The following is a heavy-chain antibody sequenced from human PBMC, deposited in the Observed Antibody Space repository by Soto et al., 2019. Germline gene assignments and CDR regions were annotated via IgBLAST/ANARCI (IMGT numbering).Heavy chain of an antibody. J-gene: IGHJ3*02. CDR3: ASPRTWGSAFDI. D-gene: IGHD7-27*01. Sequence: SETLSLTCTVSGGSISSGGYYWSWIRQHPGKGLEWIGYIYYSGSTYYNPSLKSRVTISVDTSKNQFSLKLSSVTAADTAVYYCASPRTWGSAFDIWGQGTMVTV. CDR2: IYYSGST. CDR1: GGSISSGGYY. V-gene: IGHV4-31*03.